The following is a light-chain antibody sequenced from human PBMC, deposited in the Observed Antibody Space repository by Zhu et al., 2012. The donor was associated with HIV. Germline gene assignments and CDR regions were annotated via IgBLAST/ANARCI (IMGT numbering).Light chain of an antibody. CDR2: DAS. J-gene: IGKJ5*01. CDR1: QNVNNH. Sequence: VVMTQSPATLSVSPGERVTLSCRASQNVNNHLAWYQQRPGQAPRLLIYDASTRAGGIPARFSGSGSGTQFTLTITTMQSEVFCCLFCQQYDNWPPITYGQGTRVEMK. CDR3: QQYDNWPPIT. V-gene: IGKV3D-15*01.